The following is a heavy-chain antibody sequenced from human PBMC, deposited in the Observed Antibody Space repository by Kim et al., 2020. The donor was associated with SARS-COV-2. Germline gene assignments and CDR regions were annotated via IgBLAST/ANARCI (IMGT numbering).Heavy chain of an antibody. V-gene: IGHV3-74*01. J-gene: IGHJ3*02. CDR3: ARGGFDI. Sequence: GGSLRLSCAASGFTFSSYWMHWGRQVTGKGLVWVSHIFPDGRTTDYADSVKGRFTISRDNAKNMLYLQMNSLRADDTAVYYCARGGFDIWGQGTMVTVSS. CDR1: GFTFSSYW. CDR2: IFPDGRTT.